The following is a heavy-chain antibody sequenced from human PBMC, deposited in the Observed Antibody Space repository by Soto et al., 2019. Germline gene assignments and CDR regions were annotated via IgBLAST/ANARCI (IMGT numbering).Heavy chain of an antibody. CDR1: GYTFTNYD. CDR2: VSPDHGNA. J-gene: IGHJ4*02. D-gene: IGHD2-21*02. Sequence: QVQVVQSKAEVKKPGASVKVSCKTSGYTFTNYDINWVRQAPGQGLEWIGWVSPDHGNAGYAPQFHGRITMASDTSTSTVYMELNNLSSDDTAVYFCEVTDAGYWGQGTMVTVSS. V-gene: IGHV1-8*01. CDR3: EVTDAGY.